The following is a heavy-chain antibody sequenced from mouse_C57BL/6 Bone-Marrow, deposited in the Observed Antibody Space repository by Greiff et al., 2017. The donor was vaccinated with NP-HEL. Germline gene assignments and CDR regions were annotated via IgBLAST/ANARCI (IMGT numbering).Heavy chain of an antibody. CDR3: ASHYYGSSYGGY. J-gene: IGHJ2*01. CDR2: IYPGDGDT. CDR1: GYAFSSSW. D-gene: IGHD1-1*01. Sequence: VQGVESGPELVKPGASVKISCKASGYAFSSSWMNWVKQRPGKGLEWIGRIYPGDGDTNYNGKFKGKATLTADKSSSTAYMQLSSLTSEDSAVYFCASHYYGSSYGGYWGQGTTLTVSS. V-gene: IGHV1-82*01.